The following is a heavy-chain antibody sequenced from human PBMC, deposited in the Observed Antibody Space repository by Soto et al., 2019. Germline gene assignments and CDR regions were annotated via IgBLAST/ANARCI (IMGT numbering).Heavy chain of an antibody. V-gene: IGHV4-34*01. CDR1: GGSFTGYY. J-gene: IGHJ4*02. CDR2: VSHRGST. D-gene: IGHD6-13*01. CDR3: ARNGGSTWYYFYS. Sequence: QVQLQQWGAGLLKPSETLSLTCAVNGGSFTGYYGCWIRQSPGKGLEWIGEVSHRGSTNYNPSLKSRVIISIDTSTNQFFLKLNSVTAADTGIYYCARNGGSTWYYFYSWGQGTVVTASS.